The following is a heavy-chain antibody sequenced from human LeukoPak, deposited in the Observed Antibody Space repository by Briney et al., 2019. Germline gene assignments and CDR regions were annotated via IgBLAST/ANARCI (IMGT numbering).Heavy chain of an antibody. CDR2: IYTSGST. Sequence: SETLSLTCAVYGGSFGGYYRSWIRQPPGKGLEWIGRIYTSGSTNYNPSLKSRVTMSVDTSKNQFSLKLSSVTAADTAVYYCARVGIAVAGTQWFDPWGQGTLVTVSS. V-gene: IGHV4-59*10. J-gene: IGHJ5*02. CDR1: GGSFGGYY. D-gene: IGHD6-19*01. CDR3: ARVGIAVAGTQWFDP.